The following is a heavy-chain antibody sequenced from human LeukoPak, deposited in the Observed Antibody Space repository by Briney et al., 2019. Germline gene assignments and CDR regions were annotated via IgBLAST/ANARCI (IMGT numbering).Heavy chain of an antibody. V-gene: IGHV1-2*02. CDR3: ARVTVKPNWFDP. D-gene: IGHD4-17*01. J-gene: IGHJ5*02. CDR1: GYTFTVYY. CDR2: INPNSGGT. Sequence: ASVKVSWKASGYTFTVYYIHWVRQAPGQGLEWMGWINPNSGGTNYAQKFQGRVTMTRDTSISTVYMELSRLRSDDTAVYYCARVTVKPNWFDPWGQGTLVTVSS.